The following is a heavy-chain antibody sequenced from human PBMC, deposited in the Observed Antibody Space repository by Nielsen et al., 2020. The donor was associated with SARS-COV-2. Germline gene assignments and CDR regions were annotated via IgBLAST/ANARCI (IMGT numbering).Heavy chain of an antibody. J-gene: IGHJ4*02. CDR2: INPSGGPT. CDR1: GYTFTSYY. V-gene: IGHV1-46*01. Sequence: ASVKVSCKASGYTFTSYYIHWVRQAPGQGLEWMGIINPSGGPTSYAQKFQGRVTMTRDTSTSTVYMELSSLRSDDTAVYYCARDVNLTGYYSYWGQGTLVTVSS. D-gene: IGHD3-9*01. CDR3: ARDVNLTGYYSY.